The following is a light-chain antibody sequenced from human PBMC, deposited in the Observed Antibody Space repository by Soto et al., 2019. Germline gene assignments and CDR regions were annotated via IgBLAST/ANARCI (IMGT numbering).Light chain of an antibody. CDR2: EVS. V-gene: IGLV2-14*01. Sequence: QSALTQPASVSGSPGQSITISFTGTSSDVGFYNYVFWYQQHPGKAPKLIISEVSNRPSGVSNRFSGSKSGNTASLTISGLQAEDEADYYCSSFTSSDTDVFGTGTKVTVL. CDR3: SSFTSSDTDV. CDR1: SSDVGFYNY. J-gene: IGLJ1*01.